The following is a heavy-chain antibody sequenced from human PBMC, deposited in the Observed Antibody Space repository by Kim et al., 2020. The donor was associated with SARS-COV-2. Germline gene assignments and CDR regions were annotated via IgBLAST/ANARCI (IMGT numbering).Heavy chain of an antibody. D-gene: IGHD5-18*01. CDR2: ISGSGGST. J-gene: IGHJ4*02. CDR1: GFTFSSYA. Sequence: GGSLRLSCAASGFTFSSYAMSWVRQAPGKGLEWVSGISGSGGSTYYADSVKGRFTISRDNSKNTLYLQMNSLRAEDTAVYYCAKDGYSYGYGPYLVDYWGQGTLVTVSS. V-gene: IGHV3-23*01. CDR3: AKDGYSYGYGPYLVDY.